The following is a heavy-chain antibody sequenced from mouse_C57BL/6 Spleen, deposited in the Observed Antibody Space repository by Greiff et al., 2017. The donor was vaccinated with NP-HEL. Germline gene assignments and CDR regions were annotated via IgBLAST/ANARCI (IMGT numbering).Heavy chain of an antibody. Sequence: EVQRVESGGGLVKPGGSLKLSCAASGFTFSSYAMSWVRQTPEKRLEWVATISDGGSYTYYPDNVKGRFTISRDNAKNNLYLQMSHLKSEDTAMYYSARDRMITTGYYFDYWGQGTTLTVSS. CDR3: ARDRMITTGYYFDY. V-gene: IGHV5-4*01. CDR2: ISDGGSYT. CDR1: GFTFSSYA. J-gene: IGHJ2*01. D-gene: IGHD2-4*01.